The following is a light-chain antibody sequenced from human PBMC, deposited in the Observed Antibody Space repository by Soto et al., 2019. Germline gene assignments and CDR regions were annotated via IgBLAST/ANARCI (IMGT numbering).Light chain of an antibody. CDR3: SSYTSSSTLSTYG. Sequence: LIQPASVSGSPGQSITISCTGTSSDVGGYNYVSWYQHHPGKAPKLMIYDVSNRPSGVSNRFSGSKSGNTASLIISGLQAEDEADYYCSSYTSSSTLSTYGFGTGTKVTVL. V-gene: IGLV2-14*03. CDR1: SSDVGGYNY. CDR2: DVS. J-gene: IGLJ1*01.